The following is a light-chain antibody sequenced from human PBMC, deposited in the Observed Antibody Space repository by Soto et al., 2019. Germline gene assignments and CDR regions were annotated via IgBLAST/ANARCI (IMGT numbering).Light chain of an antibody. J-gene: IGKJ1*01. V-gene: IGKV2-28*01. CDR1: QSLLHSNGHNS. CDR2: LGS. CDR3: MQALQTPPT. Sequence: DIVMTQSPLSLPVTPGEPPSISCRTSQSLLHSNGHNSLDWYLQKPGQSPQLLIYLGSNRASGVPDRFSGSGSGTDFTLKISRVEAEDVGVYYCMQALQTPPTFGQGTKVEIK.